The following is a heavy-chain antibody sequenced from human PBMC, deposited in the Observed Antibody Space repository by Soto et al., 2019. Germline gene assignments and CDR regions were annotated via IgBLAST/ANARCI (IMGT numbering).Heavy chain of an antibody. Sequence: QVQLVESGGGLVKPGGSLRLSCAASGFIFSDSYMNWIRQDPGKGLEWVSYISINSTFTNYADSVEGRFTVSRDDAKNSLYLHMNSLRAEDTAVYFCARRGLSFDSWGQGTLVTVSS. V-gene: IGHV3-11*06. CDR2: ISINSTFT. CDR1: GFIFSDSY. D-gene: IGHD3-10*01. CDR3: ARRGLSFDS. J-gene: IGHJ4*02.